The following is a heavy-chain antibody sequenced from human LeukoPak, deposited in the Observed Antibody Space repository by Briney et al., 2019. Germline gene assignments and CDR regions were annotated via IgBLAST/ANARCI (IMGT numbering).Heavy chain of an antibody. D-gene: IGHD3-9*01. CDR2: ISGSGGST. CDR3: ASIPSTISNMDV. Sequence: GGSLRLSCAASGFTVSSNYMSWVRQAPGKGLEWVSAISGSGGSTYYADSVKGRFTISRDNSKNTLYLQMNSLRAEDTAVYYCASIPSTISNMDVWGKGTTVTISS. CDR1: GFTVSSNY. V-gene: IGHV3-23*01. J-gene: IGHJ6*03.